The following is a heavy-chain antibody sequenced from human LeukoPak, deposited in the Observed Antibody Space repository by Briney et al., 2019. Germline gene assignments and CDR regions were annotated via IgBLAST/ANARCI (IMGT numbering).Heavy chain of an antibody. CDR3: ARFSNAHGVKFDY. CDR2: IYYSGTA. CDR1: GGSISSGDFY. J-gene: IGHJ4*02. Sequence: PSETLSLTCTVSGGSISSGDFYWSWVRQHPENCLEWIGYIYYSGTAYYNPSLKSRVTMSVDTSKNQFSLKLDSVTAADTAVYYCARFSNAHGVKFDYWGQGTLVTVSS. D-gene: IGHD2-8*01. V-gene: IGHV4-31*03.